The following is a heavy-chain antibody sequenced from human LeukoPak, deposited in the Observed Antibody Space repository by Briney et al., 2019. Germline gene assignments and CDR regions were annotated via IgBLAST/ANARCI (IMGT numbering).Heavy chain of an antibody. CDR3: ARDRGIVVVPAVWSIIDY. CDR1: GFTFSSYS. V-gene: IGHV3-48*04. CDR2: ISSSSSTI. D-gene: IGHD2-2*01. J-gene: IGHJ4*02. Sequence: PGGSLRLSCAASGFTFSSYSMNWVRQAPGKGLEWVSYISSSSSTIYYADSVKGRFTISRDNAKNSLYLQMNSLRAEDTAVYYRARDRGIVVVPAVWSIIDYWGQGTLVTVSS.